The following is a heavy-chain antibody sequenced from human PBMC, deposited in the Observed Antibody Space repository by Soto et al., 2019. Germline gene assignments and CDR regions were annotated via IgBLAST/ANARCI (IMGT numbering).Heavy chain of an antibody. CDR3: ARDWGGYSGYDYYYYYGMDV. CDR2: TYYRSKWYN. CDR1: GDSVSSNSAA. Sequence: SQTLSLTCAISGDSVSSNSAAWNWIRQSPSRGLEWLGRTYYRSKWYNDYAVSVKSRITINPDTSKNQFSLQLNSVTPEDTAVYYCARDWGGYSGYDYYYYYGMDVWGQGTTVTVSS. J-gene: IGHJ6*02. D-gene: IGHD5-12*01. V-gene: IGHV6-1*01.